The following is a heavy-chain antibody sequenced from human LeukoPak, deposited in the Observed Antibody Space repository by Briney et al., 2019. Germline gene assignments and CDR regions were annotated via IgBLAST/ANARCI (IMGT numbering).Heavy chain of an antibody. Sequence: ASVKVSCKASGYTFTNYDINWVRQATGQGLEWMGWLHPNNGTAGYAQNFQGRVTITGDTSMSTAYMELSSLRSEDTAVYFCARDLVPAATRSGWFDPWGQGTLVTVSS. CDR3: ARDLVPAATRSGWFDP. CDR1: GYTFTNYD. D-gene: IGHD2-2*01. CDR2: LHPNNGTA. J-gene: IGHJ5*02. V-gene: IGHV1-8*03.